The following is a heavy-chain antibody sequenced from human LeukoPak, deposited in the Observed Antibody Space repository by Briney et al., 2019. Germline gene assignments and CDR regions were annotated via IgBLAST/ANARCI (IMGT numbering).Heavy chain of an antibody. CDR3: ARARITMIRGIIHPGWFDP. CDR2: IYYSGST. V-gene: IGHV4-59*08. CDR1: GGSISPYY. J-gene: IGHJ5*02. D-gene: IGHD3-10*01. Sequence: SETLSLTCTVSGGSISPYYWSWIRQPPGKGLEWIGYIYYSGSTNYNPSLKSRVTISVDTSKNQFSLKLSSVTAADTAVYYCARARITMIRGIIHPGWFDPWGQGTLVTVSS.